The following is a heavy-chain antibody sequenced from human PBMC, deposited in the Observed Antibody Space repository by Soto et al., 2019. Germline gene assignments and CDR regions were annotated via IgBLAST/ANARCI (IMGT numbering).Heavy chain of an antibody. CDR3: ARGAPSLELRHY. J-gene: IGHJ4*02. D-gene: IGHD1-7*01. V-gene: IGHV1-18*01. CDR2: ISAYNGNT. Sequence: ASVKVSCKASGYTFTSYVISWVRQAPGQGLEWMGWISAYNGNTNYAQKFQGRVTMTRDTSTSTVYMELSSLRSEDTAVYYCARGAPSLELRHYWGQGTLVTVS. CDR1: GYTFTSYV.